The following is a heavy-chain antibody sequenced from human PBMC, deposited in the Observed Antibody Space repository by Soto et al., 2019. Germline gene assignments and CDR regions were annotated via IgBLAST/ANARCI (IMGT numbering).Heavy chain of an antibody. D-gene: IGHD4-17*01. CDR3: AKDRDYSDYPEYFQH. V-gene: IGHV3-30*18. Sequence: QVQLVESGGGVVQPGRSLRLSCAASGFTFSSYGMHWVRQAPGKGLEWVAVISYDGSNKYYADSVKGRFTISRDNSKNTLYLQMNSLRAEDTAVYYCAKDRDYSDYPEYFQHWGQGTLVTVSS. CDR2: ISYDGSNK. J-gene: IGHJ1*01. CDR1: GFTFSSYG.